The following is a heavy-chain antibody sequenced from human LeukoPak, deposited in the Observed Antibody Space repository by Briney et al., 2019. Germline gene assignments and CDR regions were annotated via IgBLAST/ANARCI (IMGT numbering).Heavy chain of an antibody. CDR2: IYTDGST. CDR3: ARESGYAVGDY. J-gene: IGHJ4*02. D-gene: IGHD5-12*01. Sequence: GGSLRLSCAASGFTVSSHYMSWFRQAPGMGLEWVSAIYTDGSTYYTDSVKGRFTISRDNFKNTLFLQMNTLRAEDTAVYYCARESGYAVGDYWGQGTLVTVSP. V-gene: IGHV3-53*01. CDR1: GFTVSSHY.